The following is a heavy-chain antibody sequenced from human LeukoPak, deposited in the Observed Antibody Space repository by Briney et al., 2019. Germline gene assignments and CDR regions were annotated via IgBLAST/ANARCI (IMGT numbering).Heavy chain of an antibody. D-gene: IGHD3-10*01. V-gene: IGHV1-69*13. CDR1: GGTFSSYA. Sequence: SVKVSCKASGGTFSSYAISWVRQAPGQGLEWMGGIIPIFGTANSAQKFQGRVTITADESTSTAYMELSSLRPEDTAVYYCAREWRFQGSGSYYTPYYYMDVWGKGTTVTVSS. J-gene: IGHJ6*03. CDR2: IIPIFGTA. CDR3: AREWRFQGSGSYYTPYYYMDV.